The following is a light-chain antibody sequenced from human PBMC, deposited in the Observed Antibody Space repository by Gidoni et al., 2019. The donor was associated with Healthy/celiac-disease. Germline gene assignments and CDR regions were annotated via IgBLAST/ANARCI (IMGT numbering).Light chain of an antibody. V-gene: IGLV3-1*01. J-gene: IGLJ1*01. CDR3: QAWDSSTHYV. Sequence: SYELTQPPSVAVSPGQTASITCSGDKLGDKYACWYQPKPGQSPVLVIYQDSKRPSGIPERFSGSNSGNTATLTISGTQAMDEADYYCQAWDSSTHYVFGTGTKVTVL. CDR2: QDS. CDR1: KLGDKY.